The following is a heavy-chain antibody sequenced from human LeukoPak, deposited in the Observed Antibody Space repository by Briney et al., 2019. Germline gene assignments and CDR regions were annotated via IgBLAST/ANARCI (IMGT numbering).Heavy chain of an antibody. CDR2: INHSGST. J-gene: IGHJ4*02. Sequence: SETLSLTCAVYGGSFSGYYWSWIRQPPGKGLEWIGEINHSGSTNYNPSLKSRVTISVDTSKNQFSLKLSSVTAADTAVYYCARFPTSLARFDYWGQGTLVTVSS. CDR3: ARFPTSLARFDY. D-gene: IGHD3-3*02. CDR1: GGSFSGYY. V-gene: IGHV4-34*01.